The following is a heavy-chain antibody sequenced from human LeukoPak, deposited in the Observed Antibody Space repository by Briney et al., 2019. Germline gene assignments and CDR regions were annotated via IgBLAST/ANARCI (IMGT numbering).Heavy chain of an antibody. V-gene: IGHV4-30-2*01. CDR1: GGSISSGGYS. CDR2: IYHSGST. Sequence: SETRSLTCAVSGGSISSGGYSWSWIRQPPGKGLEWIGYIYHSGSTYYNPSLKSRVTISVDRSKNQFSLKLSSVTAADTAVYYCARERFLTFDYWGQGNLVTVSS. D-gene: IGHD3-3*01. CDR3: ARERFLTFDY. J-gene: IGHJ4*02.